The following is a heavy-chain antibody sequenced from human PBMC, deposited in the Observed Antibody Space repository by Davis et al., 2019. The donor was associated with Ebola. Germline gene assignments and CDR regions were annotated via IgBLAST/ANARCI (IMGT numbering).Heavy chain of an antibody. J-gene: IGHJ4*02. CDR1: GFTFSTYA. CDR2: ISYDGSNK. V-gene: IGHV3-30-3*01. CDR3: AKEAGDGPRSYFDY. D-gene: IGHD5-24*01. Sequence: GESLKISCAASGFTFSTYAMHWVRQAPGKGLEWEAVISYDGSNKYYADSVKGRFTISRDNSKNTLYLQMNSLRAEDTAVYYCAKEAGDGPRSYFDYWGQGTLVTVSS.